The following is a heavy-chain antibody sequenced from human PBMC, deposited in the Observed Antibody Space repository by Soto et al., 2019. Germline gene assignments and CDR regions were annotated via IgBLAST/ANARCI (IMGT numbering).Heavy chain of an antibody. CDR3: ARSPQYYTPGSSPFDY. J-gene: IGHJ3*01. D-gene: IGHD3-3*01. CDR2: IYDSGTT. CDR1: SYVIESGHY. V-gene: IGHV4-38-2*01. Sequence: PXETLSLTCVVASYVIESGHYWGWVRQPPGKGLEWVGSIYDSGTTYYNPSLRSRVTISADTSKNQFSLSLTSVTAADTAVYYCARSPQYYTPGSSPFDYWGQGTMVTGS.